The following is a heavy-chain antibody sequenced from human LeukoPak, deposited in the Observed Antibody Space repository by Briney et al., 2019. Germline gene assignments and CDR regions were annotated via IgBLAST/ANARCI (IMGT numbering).Heavy chain of an antibody. Sequence: HLGASSGFPFSDHCIDRVPQAPPKPLHWPAVLPFDGSNKYYADSVKGRFTICRDNSKNTLYLQVDSLRADDTPVYYCAKDTAISGSHRTLGLDYCAQGTMV. J-gene: IGHJ4*02. D-gene: IGHD2-21*02. CDR3: AKDTAISGSHRTLGLDY. CDR2: LPFDGSNK. V-gene: IGHV3-30*18. CDR1: GFPFSDHC.